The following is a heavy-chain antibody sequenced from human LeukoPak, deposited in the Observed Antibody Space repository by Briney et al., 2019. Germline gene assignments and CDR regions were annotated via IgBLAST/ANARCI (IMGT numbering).Heavy chain of an antibody. CDR1: GGTFSSYA. Sequence: GSSVKVSCKASGGTFSSYAISWVRQAPGQGLEWMGGIIPIFGTANYAQKFQGRVTITADESTSTAYMELSSLRSEDTAVYYYARSALGVPYFDYWGQGTLVTVSS. V-gene: IGHV1-69*13. CDR2: IIPIFGTA. CDR3: ARSALGVPYFDY. D-gene: IGHD3-16*01. J-gene: IGHJ4*02.